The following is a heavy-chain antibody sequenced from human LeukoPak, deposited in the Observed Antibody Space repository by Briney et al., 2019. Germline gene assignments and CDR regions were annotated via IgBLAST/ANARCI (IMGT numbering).Heavy chain of an antibody. CDR3: ASESHETREDY. CDR2: ISASNGDT. Sequence: WASVKDSCKASGYTFTSYGISWVRQAPGQGLEWMGWISASNGDTDYPPKLQDRVTMTTDTYTSTAYMELRSLRSDDTAMYYCASESHETREDYWGQGTLVTVSS. CDR1: GYTFTSYG. D-gene: IGHD1-1*01. V-gene: IGHV1-18*01. J-gene: IGHJ4*02.